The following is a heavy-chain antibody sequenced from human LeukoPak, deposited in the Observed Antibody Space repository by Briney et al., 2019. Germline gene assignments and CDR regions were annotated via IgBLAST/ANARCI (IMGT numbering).Heavy chain of an antibody. D-gene: IGHD4-11*01. CDR3: ARGYSYYPY. Sequence: PGGSLRLSCAASGFTFRTLAMNWVRQAPGKGLEWVSTISDNGRSTHYADSVKGRFTISRDNSKNTLDLQMNSLKAEDTAIYYCARGYSYYPYWGQGTLVTVSS. CDR2: ISDNGRST. CDR1: GFTFRTLA. V-gene: IGHV3-23*01. J-gene: IGHJ4*02.